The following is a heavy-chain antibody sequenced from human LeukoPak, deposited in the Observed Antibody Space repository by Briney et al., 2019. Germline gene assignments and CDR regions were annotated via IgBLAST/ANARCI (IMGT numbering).Heavy chain of an antibody. D-gene: IGHD3-3*01. J-gene: IGHJ4*02. CDR2: ISAYNGNT. V-gene: IGHV1-18*04. Sequence: ASVKVSCKASGYTFTGYYMNWVRQAPGQGLEWVGWISAYNGNTNYAQKLQGRVTMTTDTSTSTAYMELRSLRSDDTAVYYCARLFGVVNIHDYWGQGTLVTVSS. CDR1: GYTFTGYY. CDR3: ARLFGVVNIHDY.